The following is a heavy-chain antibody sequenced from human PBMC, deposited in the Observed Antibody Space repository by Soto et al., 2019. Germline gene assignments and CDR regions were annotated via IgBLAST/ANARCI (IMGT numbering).Heavy chain of an antibody. CDR3: ARGVQWLQNYYYGMDV. CDR1: GYTFTNYY. D-gene: IGHD6-19*01. V-gene: IGHV1-46*01. Sequence: ASVKVSCKASGYTFTNYYIHWVRQAPGQGLEWMGWIIPSVGSADYAQAFQGRVTMTADTSTSTGYMELSSLRSEDTAVYYCARGVQWLQNYYYGMDVWGQGTTVTVSS. CDR2: IIPSVGSA. J-gene: IGHJ6*02.